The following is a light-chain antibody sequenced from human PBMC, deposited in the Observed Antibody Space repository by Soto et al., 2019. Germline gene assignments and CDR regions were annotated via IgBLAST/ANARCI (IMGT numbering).Light chain of an antibody. J-gene: IGLJ1*01. CDR1: SSDVGGYNY. V-gene: IGLV2-14*03. CDR3: SSYTTSNTRQIV. Sequence: QSVLTQPASVSGSPGQSITISCTGTSSDVGGYNYVSWYQHHPGKAPKLIIYDVTNRPSGVSNPFSGSKSGNTASLTISGLQPEDEADYYCSSYTTSNTRQIVFGTGTKVTF. CDR2: DVT.